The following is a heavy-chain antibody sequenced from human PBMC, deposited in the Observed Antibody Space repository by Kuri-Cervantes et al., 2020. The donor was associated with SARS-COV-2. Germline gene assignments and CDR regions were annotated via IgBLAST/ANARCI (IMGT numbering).Heavy chain of an antibody. Sequence: SETLSLTCAVYGGSFSDYSWSWIRQPPGKGLEWIGEINHSGRANYNPSLKSRVTISVDTSKNQFSLKLSSVTAADTAVYYCARDRFVYSSGYLLDYWGQGTLVTVSS. J-gene: IGHJ4*02. D-gene: IGHD6-19*01. CDR1: GGSFSDYS. CDR2: INHSGRA. V-gene: IGHV4-34*01. CDR3: ARDRFVYSSGYLLDY.